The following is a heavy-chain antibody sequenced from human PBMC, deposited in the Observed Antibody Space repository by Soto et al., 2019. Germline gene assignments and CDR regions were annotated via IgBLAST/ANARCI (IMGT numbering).Heavy chain of an antibody. J-gene: IGHJ4*02. CDR1: GVTVSSNY. D-gene: IGHD6-19*01. V-gene: IGHV3-66*01. Sequence: GGSLRLSCAASGVTVSSNYMSWVRQAPGKGLEWVSVIYSGGSTYYADSVKGRFTISRDNSKNTLYLQMNSLRAEDTAVYYCARSAEQWLVYAFDYWGQGTLVTVSS. CDR3: ARSAEQWLVYAFDY. CDR2: IYSGGST.